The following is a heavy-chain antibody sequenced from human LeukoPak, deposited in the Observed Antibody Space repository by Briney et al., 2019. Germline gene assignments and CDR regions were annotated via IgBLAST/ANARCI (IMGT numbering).Heavy chain of an antibody. CDR3: ARVCYDSSGYYCFDY. CDR1: GYTFTSYG. CDR2: ISAYNGNT. Sequence: ASVKVSCKASGYTFTSYGISWVRQAPGQGLEWMGWISAYNGNTNYAQKLQGRVTMTTDTSTSTAYMELGSLRSDDTAVYYCARVCYDSSGYYCFDYWGQGTLVTVSS. J-gene: IGHJ4*02. V-gene: IGHV1-18*01. D-gene: IGHD3-22*01.